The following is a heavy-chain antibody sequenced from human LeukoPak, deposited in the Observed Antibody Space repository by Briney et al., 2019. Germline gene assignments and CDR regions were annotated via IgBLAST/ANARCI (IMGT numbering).Heavy chain of an antibody. V-gene: IGHV3-11*04. J-gene: IGHJ4*02. Sequence: GGSLRLSCTVSGFTFSDYYMSWIRQAPGKGLEWVSYISSSGSTIYYADSVKGRFTISRDNAKNSLYLHLNSLGAEDTAVYYCARERYNWNYAFDYWGQGTLVTVSS. D-gene: IGHD1-7*01. CDR2: ISSSGSTI. CDR3: ARERYNWNYAFDY. CDR1: GFTFSDYY.